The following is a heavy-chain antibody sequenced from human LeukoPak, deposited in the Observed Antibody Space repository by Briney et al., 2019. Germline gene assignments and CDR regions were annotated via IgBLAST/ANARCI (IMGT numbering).Heavy chain of an antibody. J-gene: IGHJ4*02. D-gene: IGHD4-17*01. CDR1: GGTFSSYA. CDR3: ARGGAYGDSDYFDY. V-gene: IGHV1-69*04. CDR2: IIPILGIA. Sequence: ASVKVSCKASGGTFSSYAISWVRQAPGQGLEWMGRIIPILGIANYAQKFQGRVTITADKSTSTAYMELSSLRSEDTAVYYCARGGAYGDSDYFDYWGQGTLVTVSS.